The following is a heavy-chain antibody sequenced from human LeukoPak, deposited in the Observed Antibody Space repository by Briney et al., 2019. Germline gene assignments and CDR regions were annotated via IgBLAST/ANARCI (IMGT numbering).Heavy chain of an antibody. CDR1: GYTFTGYY. CDR3: ARELGSYGSGPNPRGFDP. D-gene: IGHD3-10*01. CDR2: INPNSGGT. J-gene: IGHJ5*02. V-gene: IGHV1-2*02. Sequence: ASAKVSCKASGYTFTGYYMHWVRQAPGQGLEWMGWINPNSGGTNYAQKFQGRVTMTRDTSISTAYMELSRLRSDDTAVYYCARELGSYGSGPNPRGFDPWGQGTLVTVSS.